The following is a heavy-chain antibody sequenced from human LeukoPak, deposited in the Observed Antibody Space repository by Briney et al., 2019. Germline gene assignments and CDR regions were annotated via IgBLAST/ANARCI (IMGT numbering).Heavy chain of an antibody. D-gene: IGHD3-3*01. CDR1: GYTFTSYY. V-gene: IGHV1-46*01. CDR2: INPSGGST. J-gene: IGHJ5*02. CDR3: ARGATIFGVVIISPYNWFDP. Sequence: ASVKVSCKASGYTFTSYYMHWVRQAPGQGLEWMGIINPSGGSTSYAQKFQGRVTMTRDTSTSTVYMELSSLRSEDTAVYYCARGATIFGVVIISPYNWFDPWGQGTLVTVSS.